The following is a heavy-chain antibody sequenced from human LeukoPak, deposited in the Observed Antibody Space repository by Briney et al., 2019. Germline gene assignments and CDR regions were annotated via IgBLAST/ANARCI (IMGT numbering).Heavy chain of an antibody. V-gene: IGHV1-69*13. CDR3: AREHIAAAGTNWFDP. J-gene: IGHJ5*02. D-gene: IGHD6-13*01. CDR1: GGTFSSYA. CDR2: IIPIFGTA. Sequence: GASVKVSCKASGGTFSSYAISWVRQAPGQGLEWMGGIIPIFGTANYAQKFQGRVTITADESTSTAYMELSSLRSEDTAVYYCAREHIAAAGTNWFDPWGQGTLVTVSS.